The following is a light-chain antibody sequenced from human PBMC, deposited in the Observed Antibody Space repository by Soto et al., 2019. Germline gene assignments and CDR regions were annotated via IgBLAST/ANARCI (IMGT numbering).Light chain of an antibody. V-gene: IGLV2-14*03. Sequence: QSVLTQPASVSGSPGQSITISCTGTSSDIGNSNYVSWYQQHPGKAPKLIIYDVNNRPSGISNRFSGSKSASTASLTISGPQAEDEADYYCSSYTSSSLLYVFGTGTKLTVL. J-gene: IGLJ1*01. CDR2: DVN. CDR1: SSDIGNSNY. CDR3: SSYTSSSLLYV.